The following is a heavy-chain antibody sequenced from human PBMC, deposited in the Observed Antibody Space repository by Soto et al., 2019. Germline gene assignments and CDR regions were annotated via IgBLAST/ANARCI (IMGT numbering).Heavy chain of an antibody. CDR2: IVPMFGTP. Sequence: QVQLVQSGAEVKEPGSSVKVSCKASGGTFTDFIMNWVRQTPGQGLEWMGGIVPMFGTPTYAEKFKGRVTISADRSTSTAYMELTSLRSGDTAVYYCARNGTYGSSLSENPGMDVWGQGTTVTVSS. CDR1: GGTFTDFI. CDR3: ARNGTYGSSLSENPGMDV. V-gene: IGHV1-69*06. D-gene: IGHD3-22*01. J-gene: IGHJ6*02.